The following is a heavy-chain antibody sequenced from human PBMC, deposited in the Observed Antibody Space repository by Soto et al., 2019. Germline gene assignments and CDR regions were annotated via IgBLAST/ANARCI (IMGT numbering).Heavy chain of an antibody. CDR3: ASSGWLDLYYFDY. CDR1: GYTFTRYG. J-gene: IGHJ4*02. D-gene: IGHD6-19*01. Sequence: ASVKVSCKASGYTFTRYGISWVRQAPGQGLEWMGWISADSGNTNYAQKLQGRVTMTTDTSTNIGYMELRSLRSDDTAVYYCASSGWLDLYYFDYWGQRTLVTVSS. V-gene: IGHV1-18*04. CDR2: ISADSGNT.